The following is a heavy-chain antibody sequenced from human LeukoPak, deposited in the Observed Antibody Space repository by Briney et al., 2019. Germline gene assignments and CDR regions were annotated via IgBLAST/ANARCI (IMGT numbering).Heavy chain of an antibody. CDR1: GGSISSSSYY. CDR3: ARQSWFGELDFYYFDY. CDR2: IYYSGST. D-gene: IGHD3-10*01. V-gene: IGHV4-39*01. J-gene: IGHJ4*02. Sequence: SETLSLTCTVSGGSISSSSYYWGWIRQPPGKGLEWIGSIYYSGSTYYNPSLKSRVTISVDTSKNQFSLKLSSVTAADTAVYYCARQSWFGELDFYYFDYWGQGTLVTVSS.